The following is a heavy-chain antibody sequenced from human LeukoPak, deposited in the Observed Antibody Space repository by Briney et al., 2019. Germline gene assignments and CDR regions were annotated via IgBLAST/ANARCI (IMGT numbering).Heavy chain of an antibody. D-gene: IGHD6-6*01. CDR2: IHTGGGT. Sequence: SETLSLTCTVSGDSISSYYWSWIRQPSGKGLEWIGYIHTGGGTSYIPSPKGRVTISIDTSKNQFSLKLSSVTAADSAVYYCARLTRLSTSPDRYYLDYWGQGTLVTVSS. J-gene: IGHJ4*02. V-gene: IGHV4-4*09. CDR3: ARLTRLSTSPDRYYLDY. CDR1: GDSISSYY.